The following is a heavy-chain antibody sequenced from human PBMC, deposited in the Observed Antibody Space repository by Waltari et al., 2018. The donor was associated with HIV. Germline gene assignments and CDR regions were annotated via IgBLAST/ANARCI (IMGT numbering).Heavy chain of an antibody. V-gene: IGHV4-4*07. Sequence: QVQLEESGPGLVKPSETLSLTCTVSGGSISSYYWSWIRLPAGKGLEWIGRIYTSGSTNDNPSLKSRVTLSVDTSMNQFSRKLSSVTAADTAVYYCARGLRLGELSLYKYAFDIWGQGTMVTVSS. CDR1: GGSISSYY. CDR2: IYTSGST. D-gene: IGHD3-16*02. J-gene: IGHJ3*02. CDR3: ARGLRLGELSLYKYAFDI.